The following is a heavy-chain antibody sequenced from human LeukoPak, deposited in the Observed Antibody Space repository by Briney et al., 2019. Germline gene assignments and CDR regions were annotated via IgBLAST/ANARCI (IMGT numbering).Heavy chain of an antibody. V-gene: IGHV4-39*01. J-gene: IGHJ4*02. CDR3: ARRPSASSKIDY. CDR2: IYYSGSS. CDR1: GGSISSSSYF. Sequence: NASETLSLTCTVSGGSISSSSYFWAWIRQPPGKGLEWIGNIYYSGSSYYNPSLKSRVTISVDTSKNQFSLRLSSVTAADTAVYYCARRPSASSKIDYWGQGTLVTVSS. D-gene: IGHD3-10*01.